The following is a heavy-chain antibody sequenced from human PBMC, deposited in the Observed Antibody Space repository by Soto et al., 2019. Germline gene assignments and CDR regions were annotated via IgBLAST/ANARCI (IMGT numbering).Heavy chain of an antibody. J-gene: IGHJ4*02. CDR3: AIGGSSFTF. CDR2: ISATGAGT. D-gene: IGHD6-6*01. CDR1: GFTFSNYA. Sequence: VGSLRLSCAASGFTFSNYAMTWVRQALGKGLEWVSAISATGAGTYYADSVKNRFTISRDNSKNTLYLQMSSLRAEDMAIYYCAIGGSSFTFWGQGTLVTVSS. V-gene: IGHV3-23*01.